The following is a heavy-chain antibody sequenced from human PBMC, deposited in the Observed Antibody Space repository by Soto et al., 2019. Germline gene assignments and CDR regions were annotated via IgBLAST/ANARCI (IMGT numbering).Heavy chain of an antibody. CDR1: GYTFTSYG. Sequence: ASVKVSCKASGYTFTSYGISWVRQAPLQGREWMGWISAYNGNTNYAQKLQGRVTMTTDTSKSTAYMELRSLRSDDTAVYYCARRELPGWESAFDIWGQGPMVTVSS. D-gene: IGHD1-26*01. V-gene: IGHV1-18*04. CDR2: ISAYNGNT. J-gene: IGHJ3*02. CDR3: ARRELPGWESAFDI.